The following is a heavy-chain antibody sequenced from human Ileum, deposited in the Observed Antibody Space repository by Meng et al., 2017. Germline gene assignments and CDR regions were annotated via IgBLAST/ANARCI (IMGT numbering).Heavy chain of an antibody. CDR3: ARPSSFGWDQPFEI. V-gene: IGHV3-23*01. J-gene: IGHJ3*02. CDR2: IGGTSGNT. Sequence: GESLKISCAASGFTFNNYAMNWVRQAPGKGLEWVSTIGGTSGNTRYPDSVRDRFTASTDNSKTTLYLQMNTLRLDDTAVYYCARPSSFGWDQPFEIWGQGAMVTVSS. D-gene: IGHD6-19*01. CDR1: GFTFNNYA.